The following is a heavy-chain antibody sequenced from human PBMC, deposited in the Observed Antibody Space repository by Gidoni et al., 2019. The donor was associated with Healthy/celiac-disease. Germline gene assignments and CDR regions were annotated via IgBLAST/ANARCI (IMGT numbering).Heavy chain of an antibody. CDR3: ANSPSISDSSGYYSVYFDY. CDR1: GCSCSSFA. Sequence: EVKVLGYGRGVVQTGGSLRLYCAASGCSCSSFAMGLVRQAPGNGLGCVSSMCGSGGSTYYADSVKGRFTISRDNAKNTLYLQMNSLRAEDTAVYYCANSPSISDSSGYYSVYFDYWSQGTLVTVSS. D-gene: IGHD3-22*01. J-gene: IGHJ4*02. V-gene: IGHV3-23*01. CDR2: MCGSGGST.